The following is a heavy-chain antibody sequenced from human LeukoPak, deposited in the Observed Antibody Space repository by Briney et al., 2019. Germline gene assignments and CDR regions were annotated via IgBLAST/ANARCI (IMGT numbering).Heavy chain of an antibody. CDR2: ISAYNGNT. D-gene: IGHD6-19*01. J-gene: IGHJ4*02. CDR3: ARDLAVAGPVGY. CDR1: GYTFTSYG. V-gene: IGHV1-18*01. Sequence: ASVKVSCKASGYTFTSYGISWVRQAPGQGLEWMGWISAYNGNTNYAQKLQGRVTMTTDTSTSTAYMELRSLRSDDTAVYCCARDLAVAGPVGYWGQGTLVTVSS.